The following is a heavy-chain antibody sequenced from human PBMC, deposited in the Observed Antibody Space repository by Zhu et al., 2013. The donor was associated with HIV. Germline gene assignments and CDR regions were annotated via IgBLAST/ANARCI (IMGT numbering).Heavy chain of an antibody. CDR2: IIPIFGTA. J-gene: IGHJ4*02. V-gene: IGHV1-69*06. Sequence: QVQLVQSGAEVKKPGSSVKVSCKASGGTFSSYAISWVRQAPGQGLEWMGGIIPIFGTANYAQKFQGRVTITADKSTSTAYMELSSLRSEDTAKYFCARRNMQYSSSYYFDFWGQGTLVTVSS. CDR1: GGTFSSYA. CDR3: ARRNMQYSSSYYFDF. D-gene: IGHD3-22*01.